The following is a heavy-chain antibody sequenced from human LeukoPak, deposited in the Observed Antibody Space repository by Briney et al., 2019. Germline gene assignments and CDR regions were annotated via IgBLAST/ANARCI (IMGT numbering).Heavy chain of an antibody. CDR2: ISSSGSVI. J-gene: IGHJ4*02. CDR1: GFTFSIYE. V-gene: IGHV3-48*03. Sequence: PGGSLRLSCAASGFTFSIYEMNCVCQAPRKGLEWVSYISSSGSVIYYADSVKGRFTISRDNAKNSLYLQMDSLRAEDTAVYYCANLGSMVRGVDYYWGQGTLVTVSS. D-gene: IGHD3-10*01. CDR3: ANLGSMVRGVDYY.